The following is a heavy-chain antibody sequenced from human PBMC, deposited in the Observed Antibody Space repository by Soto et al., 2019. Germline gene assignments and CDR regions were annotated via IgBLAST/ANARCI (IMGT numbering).Heavy chain of an antibody. D-gene: IGHD6-6*01. Sequence: SETLSLTCAVYGGSFSGYYWSWIRQPPGKGLEWIGEINHSGSTNYNPSLKSRVTISVDTSKNQFSPKLSSVTAADTAVYYCARFRKKGSSGYYYYSGIDVWGQRTTVTVSS. CDR3: ARFRKKGSSGYYYYSGIDV. CDR1: GGSFSGYY. V-gene: IGHV4-34*01. J-gene: IGHJ6*02. CDR2: INHSGST.